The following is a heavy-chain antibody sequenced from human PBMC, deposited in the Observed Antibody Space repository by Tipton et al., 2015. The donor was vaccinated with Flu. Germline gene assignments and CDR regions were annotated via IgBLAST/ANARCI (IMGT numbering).Heavy chain of an antibody. V-gene: IGHV5-51*01. Sequence: VQLVQSGAEVKKPGESLKISCKGSGYSFTSYWIGWVRQMPGKGLEWMGIIYPGDSDTRYSPSFQGQVTISADKSISTAYLQWSSLKASDTAMYYCASHGSYCTNGVCYLDAFDIWGQGTMVTVSS. CDR3: ASHGSYCTNGVCYLDAFDI. J-gene: IGHJ3*02. CDR2: IYPGDSDT. CDR1: GYSFTSYW. D-gene: IGHD2-8*01.